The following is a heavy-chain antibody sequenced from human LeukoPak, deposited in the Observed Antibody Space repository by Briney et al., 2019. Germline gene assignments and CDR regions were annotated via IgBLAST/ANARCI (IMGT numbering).Heavy chain of an antibody. CDR1: GFTFSSYW. CDR3: ASGRIAAAGSISNWFDP. Sequence: GGSLRLSCAASGFTFSSYWMSWVRQAPGKGLEWVANIKQDGSEKYYVDSVKGRFTISRDNAKNSLYLQMNSLRAEDTAVYYCASGRIAAAGSISNWFDPWGQGTLVTVSS. D-gene: IGHD6-13*01. V-gene: IGHV3-7*01. CDR2: IKQDGSEK. J-gene: IGHJ5*02.